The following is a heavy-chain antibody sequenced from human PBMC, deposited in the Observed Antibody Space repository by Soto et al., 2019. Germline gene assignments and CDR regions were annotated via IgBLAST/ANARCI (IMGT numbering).Heavy chain of an antibody. CDR2: IYYGGSI. CDR3: ARGNPDVLRYFDWLLYAALFDY. CDR1: GASISSDY. V-gene: IGHV4-59*08. D-gene: IGHD3-9*01. Sequence: SETLSLTCTVSGASISSDYWSWVRQPPGKGLEWIGFIYYGGSINYNPSLESRAAISVDTSKNQFSLKLTSVTAADTAVYYCARGNPDVLRYFDWLLYAALFDYWGQGTRVSVSS. J-gene: IGHJ4*02.